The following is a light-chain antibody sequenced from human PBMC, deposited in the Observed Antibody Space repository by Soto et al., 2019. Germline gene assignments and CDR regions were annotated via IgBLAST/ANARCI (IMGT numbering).Light chain of an antibody. CDR3: QSYDSSLSVYV. CDR2: GNN. CDR1: SSNIGADYD. J-gene: IGLJ1*01. Sequence: QSVLTQPPSVSGAPGQRVTISCTGSSSNIGADYDVHWYQQFPGTAPKLLIYGNNNRPSGVPDRFSGSKSATSASLAITGLQAEDEADYFCQSYDSSLSVYVFGTGTKVTVL. V-gene: IGLV1-40*01.